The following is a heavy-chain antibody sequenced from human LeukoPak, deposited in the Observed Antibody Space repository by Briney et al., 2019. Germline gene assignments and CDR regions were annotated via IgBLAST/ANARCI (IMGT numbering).Heavy chain of an antibody. CDR2: IIPIFGTA. J-gene: IGHJ3*02. CDR1: GGTFSSYA. CDR3: ASPIAVVVEKNDAFDI. V-gene: IGHV1-69*06. D-gene: IGHD6-19*01. Sequence: SVKVSCKASGGTFSSYAISWVRQAPGQGLEWMGGIIPIFGTANYAQKFQGRVTITADKSTSTAYMELSSLRSEDTAVYYCASPIAVVVEKNDAFDIWGQGTMVTVSS.